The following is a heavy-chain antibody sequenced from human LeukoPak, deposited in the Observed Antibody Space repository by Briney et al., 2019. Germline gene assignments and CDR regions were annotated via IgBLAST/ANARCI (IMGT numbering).Heavy chain of an antibody. CDR2: IKRKGNGVTT. CDR3: TTVLRYFDWPDYYGMDV. D-gene: IGHD3-9*01. J-gene: IGHJ6*02. V-gene: IGHV3-15*01. Sequence: GGSLRLSCAASGFTFNNAWMSWVRQAPGKGLEWVGRIKRKGNGVTTDSDAVVKGRFTISRDDSKNTLYLQMNSLKTEDTAVYYCTTVLRYFDWPDYYGMDVWGQGTTVTVSS. CDR1: GFTFNNAW.